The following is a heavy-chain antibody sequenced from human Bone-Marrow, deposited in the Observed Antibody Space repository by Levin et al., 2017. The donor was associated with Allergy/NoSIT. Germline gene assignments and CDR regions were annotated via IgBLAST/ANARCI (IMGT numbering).Heavy chain of an antibody. CDR1: GDSISSYY. J-gene: IGHJ4*02. CDR3: ARGRGCTSNSCYTEDFDY. CDR2: IYANGRT. V-gene: IGHV4-4*07. D-gene: IGHD2-2*02. Sequence: SETLSLTCTVSGDSISSYYWSWIRQPAGKGLEWIGRIYANGRTNYNPSLKSRVTMSVDTSKNQVSLKLSSVIAADTAVYYCARGRGCTSNSCYTEDFDYWGQGTLVTVSS.